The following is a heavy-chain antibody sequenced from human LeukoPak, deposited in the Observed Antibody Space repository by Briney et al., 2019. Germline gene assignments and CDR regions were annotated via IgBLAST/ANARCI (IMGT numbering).Heavy chain of an antibody. CDR2: TYYRSKWYT. J-gene: IGHJ5*02. Sequence: SQTLSLTCSISGDSVSNNRATWNWLRQSPSRGLEWLGRTYYRSKWYTDYAVSVKSRITVNPDTSRNQVSPQLKSVTPEDTAVYFCARSITMMVTANWFAPWGQGTLVTVSS. D-gene: IGHD3-22*01. CDR1: GDSVSNNRAT. V-gene: IGHV6-1*01. CDR3: ARSITMMVTANWFAP.